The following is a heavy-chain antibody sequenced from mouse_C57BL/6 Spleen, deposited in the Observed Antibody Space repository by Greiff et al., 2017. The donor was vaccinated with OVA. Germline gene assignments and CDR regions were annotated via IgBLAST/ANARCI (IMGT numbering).Heavy chain of an antibody. CDR1: GYSFTSYY. V-gene: IGHV1-66*01. CDR3: ARERGVYSNYEVDY. CDR2: IYPGSGNT. J-gene: IGHJ2*01. Sequence: QVQLQQSGPELVKPGASVKISCKASGYSFTSYYIHWVKQRPGQGLEWIGWIYPGSGNTKYNEKFKGKATLTADTSSSTAYMQLSSLTSEDSAVYYCARERGVYSNYEVDYWGQGTTLTVSS. D-gene: IGHD2-5*01.